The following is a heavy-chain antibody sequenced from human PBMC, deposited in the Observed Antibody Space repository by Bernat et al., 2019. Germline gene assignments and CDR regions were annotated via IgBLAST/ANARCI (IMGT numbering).Heavy chain of an antibody. Sequence: QVQLQQWGAGLSKPSETLSLTCAVYGGSFSGYYWSWIRQPPGKGLEWIGEINHSGSTNYNPSLKSRVTISVDTSKNQFSLKLSSVTAADTAVYYCARGAQLVPFDYWGQGTLVTVSS. CDR1: GGSFSGYY. D-gene: IGHD6-13*01. CDR3: ARGAQLVPFDY. V-gene: IGHV4-34*01. CDR2: INHSGST. J-gene: IGHJ4*02.